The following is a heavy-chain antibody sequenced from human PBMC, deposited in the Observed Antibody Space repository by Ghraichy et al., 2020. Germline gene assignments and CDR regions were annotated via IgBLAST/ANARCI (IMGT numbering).Heavy chain of an antibody. CDR1: GGSITSSY. CDR2: IYYSGTT. CDR3: AHVGLVWVGESAYYYHGMGV. V-gene: IGHV4-59*08. Sequence: SETLSLTCTVSGGSITSSYWSWVRQPPGKGLEWVGFIYYSGTTKYNPYPMRRVNMSVEMSRNKCSLKLRSVTAAVTAVYYCAHVGLVWVGESAYYYHGMGVWGQGSPVTVCS. D-gene: IGHD3-10*01. J-gene: IGHJ6*02.